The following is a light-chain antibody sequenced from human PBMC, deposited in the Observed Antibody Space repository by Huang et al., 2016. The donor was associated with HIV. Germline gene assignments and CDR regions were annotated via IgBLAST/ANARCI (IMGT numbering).Light chain of an antibody. J-gene: IGKJ4*01. V-gene: IGKV4-1*01. CDR2: WAS. CDR1: RSVLYSSNNKNY. CDR3: QQYYTTPLT. Sequence: DVVMTQSPDSLAVSLGERATINCKSSRSVLYSSNNKNYLAWYQQKPEHPPKLLIYWASTPESGVPDRFSGTGSGTDFTLTISSLQAEDVAVYYCQQYYTTPLTFGGGTKVEIK.